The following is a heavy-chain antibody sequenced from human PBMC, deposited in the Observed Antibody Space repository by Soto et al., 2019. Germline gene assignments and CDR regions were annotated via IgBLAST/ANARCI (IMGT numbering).Heavy chain of an antibody. CDR1: GASIRNFY. D-gene: IGHD6-19*01. V-gene: IGHV4-59*01. CDR3: AQTTGWPGFDY. CDR2: IYNGERT. Sequence: QMHLQESGPGLVKPSETMSLPCTASGASIRNFYWNWVRQFPGKGLEWIGHIYNGERTNYNPALKSRVTISVDTPKNPFSLKLSSVTVADTAVYYCAQTTGWPGFDYWGQGTLVAVSS. J-gene: IGHJ4*02.